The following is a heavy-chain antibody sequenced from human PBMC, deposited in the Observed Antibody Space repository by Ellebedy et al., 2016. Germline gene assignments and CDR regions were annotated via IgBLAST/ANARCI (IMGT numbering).Heavy chain of an antibody. J-gene: IGHJ6*03. V-gene: IGHV2-5*01. D-gene: IGHD3-3*01. CDR1: GLSLRSSDVA. CDR3: VRGSRKRNYETDNYYYYMDV. Sequence: SGPTLVXPTQTLTLTCTVSGLSLRSSDVAVGWIRQPPGQALEWLALIYWNNDHFYSPSLKTRLAIIKDTSRNQVVLTINNMDPADTATYYCVRGSRKRNYETDNYYYYMDVWGRGTTVTVS. CDR2: IYWNNDH.